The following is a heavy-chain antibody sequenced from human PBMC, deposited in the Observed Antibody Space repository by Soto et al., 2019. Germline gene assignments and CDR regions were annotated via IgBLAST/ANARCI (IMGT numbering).Heavy chain of an antibody. Sequence: PSETLSLTCSVSGGSISGSYWSWIRQSPGKGLERLGYVYYTGSNNYSPSLRSRVSILVDMSKNKFSLRLSSVTAADTAVYFCGKSVSVPDANIDYWGQGNQVSVSS. CDR2: VYYTGSN. V-gene: IGHV4-59*01. CDR3: GKSVSVPDANIDY. J-gene: IGHJ4*02. D-gene: IGHD3-3*01. CDR1: GGSISGSY.